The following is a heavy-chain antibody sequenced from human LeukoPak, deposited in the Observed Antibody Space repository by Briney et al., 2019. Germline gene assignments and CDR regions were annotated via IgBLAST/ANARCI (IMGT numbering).Heavy chain of an antibody. D-gene: IGHD5-12*01. CDR1: GFTFSSYG. V-gene: IGHV3-30*02. CDR2: ILYDGSNK. J-gene: IGHJ4*02. Sequence: GGSQRLSCAVSGFTFSSYGMHWVRQAPGKGLEWVAFILYDGSNKYYADSVKGRFTISRDNSKNTLYLQMNSLRAEDTAVYYCAKEDIVATLDYWGQGTLVTVSS. CDR3: AKEDIVATLDY.